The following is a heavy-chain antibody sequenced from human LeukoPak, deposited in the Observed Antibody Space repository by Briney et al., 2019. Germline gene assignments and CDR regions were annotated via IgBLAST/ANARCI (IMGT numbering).Heavy chain of an antibody. J-gene: IGHJ5*02. Sequence: SETLSLTCTVSGGSISSGGYYWSWIRQHPGKGLEWIGYIYYSGSTYYNPSLKSRVTISVDTSKNQFSLKLSSVTAADTAVYYCATVTDSSGYYYTWGQGTLVTVSS. V-gene: IGHV4-31*03. CDR3: ATVTDSSGYYYT. D-gene: IGHD3-22*01. CDR2: IYYSGST. CDR1: GGSISSGGYY.